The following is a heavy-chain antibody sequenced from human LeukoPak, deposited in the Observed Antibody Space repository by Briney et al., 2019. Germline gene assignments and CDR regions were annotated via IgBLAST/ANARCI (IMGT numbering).Heavy chain of an antibody. CDR2: ISAYNGNT. Sequence: ASVKVSCKASGYTLTSYGISWVRQAPGQGLEWMGWISAYNGNTNYAQKLQGRVTITTDTSTSTAYMVLRSVRSDDTAVYSCARGRAYGRYYFDYWGQGTLVTVSS. D-gene: IGHD3-10*02. V-gene: IGHV1-18*01. CDR3: ARGRAYGRYYFDY. J-gene: IGHJ4*02. CDR1: GYTLTSYG.